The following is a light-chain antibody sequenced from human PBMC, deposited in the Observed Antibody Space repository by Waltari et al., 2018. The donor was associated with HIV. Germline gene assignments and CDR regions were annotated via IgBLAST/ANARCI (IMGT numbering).Light chain of an antibody. Sequence: QSALTQPASVSGSPGQSINIACTGSSSDVGSYNLVSWYQQHPGKAPKLIIYEGINRPSGFSNRFSGSKSGNTASLTISGLQSEDEADYYCCSYAGSSNWVFGGGTKLTVL. V-gene: IGLV2-23*01. CDR3: CSYAGSSNWV. CDR1: SSDVGSYNL. CDR2: EGI. J-gene: IGLJ3*02.